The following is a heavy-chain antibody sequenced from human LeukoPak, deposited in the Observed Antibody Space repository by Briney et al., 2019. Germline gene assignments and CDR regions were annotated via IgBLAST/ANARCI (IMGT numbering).Heavy chain of an antibody. CDR2: INHSGST. D-gene: IGHD5-18*01. Sequence: SETLSLTCTVSGGSISSYYWTWIRQPPGKGLEWIGEINHSGSTNRRPSLKSRVTMSVDTSKNQFSLKLSSVTAADTAVYYCARGTYSSGPYFDCWGQGTLVTVAS. CDR1: GGSISSYY. CDR3: ARGTYSSGPYFDC. V-gene: IGHV4-34*01. J-gene: IGHJ4*02.